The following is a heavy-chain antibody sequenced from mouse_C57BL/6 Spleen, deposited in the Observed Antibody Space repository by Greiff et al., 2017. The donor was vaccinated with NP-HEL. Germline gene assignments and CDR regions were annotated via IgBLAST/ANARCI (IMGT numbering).Heavy chain of an antibody. CDR3: ATGGEGLYDGYV. CDR1: CYTFTSYW. CDR2: IHPSDSDT. Sequence: QVQLQQSGAELVKPGASVKVSCKASCYTFTSYWMNGVKQRPGQGLEWIGRIHPSDSDTNYNKKFKGKATLTVDKSSSTAYMQLSSLTSEDSAVYCGATGGEGLYDGYVWGQGTLVTVTA. J-gene: IGHJ3*01. V-gene: IGHV1-74*01. D-gene: IGHD2-3*01.